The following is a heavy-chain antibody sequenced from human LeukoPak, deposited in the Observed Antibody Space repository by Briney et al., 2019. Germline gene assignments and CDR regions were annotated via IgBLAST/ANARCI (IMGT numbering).Heavy chain of an antibody. CDR2: IKQDGSEI. J-gene: IGHJ4*02. CDR3: AREAY. Sequence: SGGSLRLSCAASGFTFSRYWLSWVRQAPGKGLEWVASIKQDGSEICYVDSVKGRFTISRDNAKNSLYLQMNSLRHEDTAVYYCAREAYWGQGTLVTVSS. CDR1: GFTFSRYW. V-gene: IGHV3-7*04.